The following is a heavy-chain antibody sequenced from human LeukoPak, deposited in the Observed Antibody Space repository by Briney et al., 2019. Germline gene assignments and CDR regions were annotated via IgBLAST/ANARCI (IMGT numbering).Heavy chain of an antibody. CDR2: TYYRSKWYD. D-gene: IGHD6-19*01. J-gene: IGHJ5*02. CDR3: ARVDQWPPSGWFDP. V-gene: IGHV6-1*01. CDR1: GDSVSSNSAA. Sequence: SQTLSLTCAISGDSVSSNSAAWNWIRQSPSRGLEWLGRTYYRSKWYDDYAVSVRSRITISPGTSKNQFSLQPSSVTPEDTAVYYCARVDQWPPSGWFDPWGQGIQVTVSS.